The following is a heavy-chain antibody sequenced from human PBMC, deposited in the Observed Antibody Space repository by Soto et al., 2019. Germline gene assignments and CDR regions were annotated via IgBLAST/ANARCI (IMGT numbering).Heavy chain of an antibody. J-gene: IGHJ4*02. D-gene: IGHD3-16*01. V-gene: IGHV1-69*12. Sequence: QVQLVQSGAEVKKPGSSVKVSCKASGGTFSSYAISWVRQAPGQGLEWMGGIIPIFGTANYAQKFQGRVTITEGESTSTAYMERSSLRSEDTAVYYWAGERGLKRGFDYWGQGTLVTVSS. CDR2: IIPIFGTA. CDR1: GGTFSSYA. CDR3: AGERGLKRGFDY.